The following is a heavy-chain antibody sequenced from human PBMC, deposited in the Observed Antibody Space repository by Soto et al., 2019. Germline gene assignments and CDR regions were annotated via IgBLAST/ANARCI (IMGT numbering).Heavy chain of an antibody. CDR2: IKSETDGGTA. J-gene: IGHJ4*02. V-gene: IGHV3-15*07. CDR1: GFTFSNAW. D-gene: IGHD1-26*01. CDR3: STPSGPYYSRFDY. Sequence: EVQLVESGGGLVKPGGSLRLSCAASGFTFSNAWMNWVRQAPGKGLEWVGRIKSETDGGTADYAAPVKGRFTISRDDSKNTLYLQMTSLKTEDSAVYYCSTPSGPYYSRFDYWGQGTLVTVSS.